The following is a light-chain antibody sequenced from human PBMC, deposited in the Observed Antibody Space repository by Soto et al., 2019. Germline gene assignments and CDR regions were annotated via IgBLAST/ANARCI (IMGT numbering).Light chain of an antibody. Sequence: EIVLTQSPGTLSLSPGERATLSCRASRTLSINSLAWYQQKPGQAPRLLIYAASTRATDIPERFSGSGSGTDFTLSISSLEPEDFAVYYCQQRSNWPRITFGQGTRLDIK. V-gene: IGKV3D-20*02. CDR2: AAS. CDR3: QQRSNWPRIT. J-gene: IGKJ5*01. CDR1: RTLSINS.